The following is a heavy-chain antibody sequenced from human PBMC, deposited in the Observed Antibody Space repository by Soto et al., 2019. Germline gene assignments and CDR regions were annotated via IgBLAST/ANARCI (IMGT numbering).Heavy chain of an antibody. Sequence: PRGSLRLSCAPSGFTVSSNYMSWVRQAPGKGLEWVSVIYSGGSTYYADSVKGRFTISRDNSKNTLYLQMNSLIAEDTAGYYCAIDQGSFYYGMDVRCQGTTLAASS. V-gene: IGHV3-53*01. CDR3: AIDQGSFYYGMDV. J-gene: IGHJ6*02. CDR2: IYSGGST. CDR1: GFTVSSNY. D-gene: IGHD1-26*01.